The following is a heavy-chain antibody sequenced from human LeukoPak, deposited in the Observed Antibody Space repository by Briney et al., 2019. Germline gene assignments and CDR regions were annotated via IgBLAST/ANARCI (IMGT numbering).Heavy chain of an antibody. CDR3: AKLGGSSWHKDY. Sequence: AGGSLRLSCAASGFTISGYWMHWVRQAPGKGLEWVAFIRYDGSNKYYADSVKGRFTISRDNSKNTLYPQMNSLRAEDTAVYYCAKLGGSSWHKDYWGQGTLVTVSS. V-gene: IGHV3-30*02. D-gene: IGHD6-13*01. CDR1: GFTISGYW. CDR2: IRYDGSNK. J-gene: IGHJ4*02.